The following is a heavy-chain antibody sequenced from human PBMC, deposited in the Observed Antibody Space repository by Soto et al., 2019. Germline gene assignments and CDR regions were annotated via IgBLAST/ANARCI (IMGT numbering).Heavy chain of an antibody. CDR2: IIPIFGTA. J-gene: IGHJ4*02. Sequence: AASVKVSCKASGGTFSSYAISWVRQAPGQGLEWMGGIIPIFGTANYAQKFQGRVTITADESTSTAYMELSSLRSEDTAVYYCASLWFGESNPLDSWGQGTLVTVSS. CDR3: ASLWFGESNPLDS. V-gene: IGHV1-69*13. CDR1: GGTFSSYA. D-gene: IGHD3-10*01.